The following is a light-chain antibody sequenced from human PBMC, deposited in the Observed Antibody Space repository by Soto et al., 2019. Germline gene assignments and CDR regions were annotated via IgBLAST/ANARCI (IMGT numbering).Light chain of an antibody. CDR3: QQANSFPPTT. CDR2: TAS. Sequence: DIQMTQSPSTLSASVGDRVTITCRARQGVRDWVAWYQQKPGKAPKLLFSTASTLEDGVPSRFSGSASGTEFTLTISSLQPEDFATYYCQQANSFPPTTFGQGTKVDIK. CDR1: QGVRDW. J-gene: IGKJ1*01. V-gene: IGKV1-12*01.